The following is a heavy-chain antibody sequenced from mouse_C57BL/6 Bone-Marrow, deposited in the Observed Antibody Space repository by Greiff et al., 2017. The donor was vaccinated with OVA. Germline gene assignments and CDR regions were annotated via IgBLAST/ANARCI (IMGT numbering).Heavy chain of an antibody. D-gene: IGHD2-2*01. CDR3: TTWGGYDVPFAY. CDR2: IDPENGDT. Sequence: EVQLQQSGAELVRPGASVKLSCTASGFNIKDDYMHWVKQRPEQGLEWIGWIDPENGDTEYASKFQGKAPITADTSSNTAYLQLSSLTSEDTAVSYCTTWGGYDVPFAYWGQETLVTVSA. V-gene: IGHV14-4*01. CDR1: GFNIKDDY. J-gene: IGHJ3*01.